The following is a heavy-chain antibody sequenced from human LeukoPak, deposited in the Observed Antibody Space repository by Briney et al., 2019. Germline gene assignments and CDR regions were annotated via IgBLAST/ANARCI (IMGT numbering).Heavy chain of an antibody. CDR2: TNHSGSA. V-gene: IGHV4-34*01. Sequence: SETLSLTCAVYGGSFSGYYWSWIRQPPGKGLEWIGETNHSGSANYNPSLKSRVTVSVDTSKNQFSLKVSSVTAADTAVYYCARQRIVGATTPFDYWGQGTLVTVSS. CDR1: GGSFSGYY. D-gene: IGHD1-26*01. J-gene: IGHJ4*02. CDR3: ARQRIVGATTPFDY.